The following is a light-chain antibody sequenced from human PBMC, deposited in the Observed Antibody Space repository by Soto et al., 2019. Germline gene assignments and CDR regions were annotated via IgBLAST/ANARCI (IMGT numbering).Light chain of an antibody. CDR2: AVS. CDR3: SSSPSYTVL. J-gene: IGLJ2*01. Sequence: QSALTQPASVSGSPGQSITLSCSGTSNDIGGYNYVSWHQQHPGEAAKLIFYAVSNRASGVSNRFSGSKSGNAASLAISGVQAEEEADYYCSSSPSYTVLFGGGTKVTVL. V-gene: IGLV2-14*03. CDR1: SNDIGGYNY.